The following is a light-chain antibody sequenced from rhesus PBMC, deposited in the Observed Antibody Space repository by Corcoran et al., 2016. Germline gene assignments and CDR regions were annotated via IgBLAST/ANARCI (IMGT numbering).Light chain of an antibody. J-gene: IGKJ1*01. CDR2: YAS. Sequence: DIQMTQSPSSLSASVGDRVTITFRASPGISSYLAWYKQKPGKAPKPLIYYASNLESGVPSRVIGSGSGTEVTLPISSLQPEDFATYYCQQYNSDPWTFGQGTKVEIK. V-gene: IGKV1-37*01. CDR3: QQYNSDPWT. CDR1: PGISSY.